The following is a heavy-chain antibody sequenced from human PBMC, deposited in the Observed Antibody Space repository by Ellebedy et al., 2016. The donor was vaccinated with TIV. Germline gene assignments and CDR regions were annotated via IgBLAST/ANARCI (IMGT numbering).Heavy chain of an antibody. D-gene: IGHD5-12*01. CDR3: ARAGYSGYDPLDY. Sequence: MPSETLSPTCTVSGGSISNYYWSWIRQPPGKGLEWIGNIYYSGRTKYNPSLKSRVTIFVDTSKNQFSLTVNSVTAADTAVYHWARAGYSGYDPLDYWGQGALVTVSS. J-gene: IGHJ4*02. CDR1: GGSISNYY. CDR2: IYYSGRT. V-gene: IGHV4-59*01.